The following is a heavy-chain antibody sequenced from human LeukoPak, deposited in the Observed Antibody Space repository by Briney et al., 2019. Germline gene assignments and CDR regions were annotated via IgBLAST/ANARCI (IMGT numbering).Heavy chain of an antibody. V-gene: IGHV4-39*07. Sequence: PSETLSLTCTVSGGSISSSSYYWGWIRQPPGKGPEWIGSIYYSGSTNYNPSLKSRVTISVDTSKNQFSLKLSSVTAADTAVYYCARRTLMTTVTTWYFDYWGQGTLVTVSS. CDR1: GGSISSSSYY. CDR3: ARRTLMTTVTTWYFDY. J-gene: IGHJ4*02. CDR2: IYYSGST. D-gene: IGHD4-11*01.